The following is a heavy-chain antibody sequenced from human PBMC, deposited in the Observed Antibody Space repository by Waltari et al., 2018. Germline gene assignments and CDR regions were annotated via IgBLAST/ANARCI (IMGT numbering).Heavy chain of an antibody. Sequence: EVQLLESGGGLVQPGGSLRLSCAASGFTFSSYAMSWVRQAPGKGLEWVSAISGSGGYTSHADSGKGRFTISRYNSKTTRCLQMTSLIAEDTAVYYCAKQLGYCSGGSCYSYYYYGMDVWGQGTTVTVSS. V-gene: IGHV3-23*01. CDR3: AKQLGYCSGGSCYSYYYYGMDV. CDR1: GFTFSSYA. CDR2: ISGSGGYT. D-gene: IGHD2-15*01. J-gene: IGHJ6*02.